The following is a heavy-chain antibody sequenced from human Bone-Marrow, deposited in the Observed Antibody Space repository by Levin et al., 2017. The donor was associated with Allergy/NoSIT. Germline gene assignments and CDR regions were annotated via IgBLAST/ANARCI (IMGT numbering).Heavy chain of an antibody. V-gene: IGHV1-18*01. CDR2: ISAYNGNT. CDR1: GYTFTSFG. CDR3: ARETVGSYYAFDM. D-gene: IGHD1-26*01. Sequence: GESLKISCKASGYTFTSFGISWVRQAPGQGLEWMGWISAYNGNTNYAQKLQGRVTMTTDTSTSTAYMELRSLRSDDTAVYYCARETVGSYYAFDMWGQGTMVTVSS. J-gene: IGHJ3*02.